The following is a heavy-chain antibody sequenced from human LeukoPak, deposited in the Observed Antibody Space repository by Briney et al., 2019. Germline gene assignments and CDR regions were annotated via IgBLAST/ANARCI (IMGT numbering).Heavy chain of an antibody. CDR1: QFTFSNYD. CDR3: AKRGSGRYFDY. J-gene: IGHJ4*02. D-gene: IGHD5-12*01. CDR2: VNSGSSST. V-gene: IGHV3-23*03. Sequence: GGSLRLSCAASQFTFSNYDMSWVRQAPGRGLEWVSVVNSGSSSTSYADSVKRRFTISRDNSENTVYLQMNSLRAEDTAVYYCAKRGSGRYFDYWGQGTLVTVSS.